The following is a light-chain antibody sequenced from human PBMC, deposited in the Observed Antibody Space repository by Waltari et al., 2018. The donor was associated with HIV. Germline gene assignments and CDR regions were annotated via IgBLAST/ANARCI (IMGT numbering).Light chain of an antibody. CDR3: AAWDDSLSGRV. J-gene: IGLJ3*02. CDR2: GSN. CDR1: SSNLGRNY. Sequence: QSVLTQSPSASGTPGQRVTISCSGSSSNLGRNYVYWYQQLPGTAPKLLIYGSNQRPPGVPDRFSGSKSGTSASLAISGLRSEDEADYYCAAWDDSLSGRVFGGGTKLTVL. V-gene: IGLV1-47*01.